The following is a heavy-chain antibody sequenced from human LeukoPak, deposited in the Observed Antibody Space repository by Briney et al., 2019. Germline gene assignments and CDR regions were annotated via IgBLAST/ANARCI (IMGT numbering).Heavy chain of an antibody. CDR2: MNPNSGNT. CDR1: GYTFTSYD. Sequence: ASVKVSCKASGYTFTSYDINWVRQATGQGLEWMGWMNPNSGNTGYAQKFQGRVTMTRNTSTSTAYMELSSLRSEDTAVYYCARGVIAAAGNWFDPWGQGTLVTVSS. J-gene: IGHJ5*02. CDR3: ARGVIAAAGNWFDP. D-gene: IGHD6-13*01. V-gene: IGHV1-8*01.